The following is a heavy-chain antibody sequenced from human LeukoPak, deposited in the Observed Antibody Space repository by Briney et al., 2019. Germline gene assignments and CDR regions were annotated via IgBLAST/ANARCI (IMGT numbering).Heavy chain of an antibody. V-gene: IGHV1-46*01. CDR3: ARVQGATDVTFDY. Sequence: ASVKVSCKASGYTFSGYYMHWVRQAPGQGLEWMGIINPSGGSTSYAQKFQGRVTMTRDMSTSTVYMELSSLRSEDTAVYYCARVQGATDVTFDYWGQGTLVTVSS. D-gene: IGHD4-23*01. J-gene: IGHJ4*02. CDR2: INPSGGST. CDR1: GYTFSGYY.